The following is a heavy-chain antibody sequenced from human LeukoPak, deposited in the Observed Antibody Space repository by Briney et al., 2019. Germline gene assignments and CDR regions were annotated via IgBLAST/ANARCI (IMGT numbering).Heavy chain of an antibody. J-gene: IGHJ5*02. V-gene: IGHV1-8*01. D-gene: IGHD3-10*01. CDR1: GYTFTSYD. Sequence: GASVTVSCTASGYTFTSYDINWVRQAIGQGLEWMGWMNPNSGNTGYAQKFQGRVTMTRNTSISTAYMELSSLRSEDTAVYYCARGLRMVRGVKALRPNWFDPWGQGTLVTVSS. CDR2: MNPNSGNT. CDR3: ARGLRMVRGVKALRPNWFDP.